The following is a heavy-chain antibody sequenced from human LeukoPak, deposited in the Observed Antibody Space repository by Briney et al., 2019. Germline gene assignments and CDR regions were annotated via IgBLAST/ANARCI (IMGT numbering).Heavy chain of an antibody. Sequence: SETLSLTCAVYGGSFSGYYWSWIRQPPGKGLEWIGGINHSGSTNYNPSLKSRVTISVDTSKNQFSLKLSSVTAADTAVYYCARGIYDYVWGSYPNWFDPWGQGTLVTVSS. D-gene: IGHD3-16*01. CDR3: ARGIYDYVWGSYPNWFDP. CDR1: GGSFSGYY. V-gene: IGHV4-34*01. CDR2: INHSGST. J-gene: IGHJ5*02.